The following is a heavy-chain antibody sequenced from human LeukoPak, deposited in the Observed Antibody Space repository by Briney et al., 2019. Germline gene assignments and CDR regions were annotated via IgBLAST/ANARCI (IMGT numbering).Heavy chain of an antibody. V-gene: IGHV3-15*01. D-gene: IGHD3-22*01. CDR2: IKSKTDGGTT. J-gene: IGHJ4*02. CDR1: GFTFSNAW. CDR3: TTGYYYDSNCFDY. Sequence: PGGSLRLSCAASGFTFSNAWMSWVRQAPGKGLEWVGRIKSKTDGGTTDYAAPVKGRFTISRDDSKNTLYLQMNSLKTEDTAVYYCTTGYYYDSNCFDYWGQGTLVTVSS.